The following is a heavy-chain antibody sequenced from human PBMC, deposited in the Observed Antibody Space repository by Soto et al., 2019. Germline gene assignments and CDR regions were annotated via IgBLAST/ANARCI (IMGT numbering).Heavy chain of an antibody. Sequence: QVQLQESGPGLVKPSETLSLTCTVSGGSFKSGSYSWSWIRQPPGKGLEWIGYVYHTGRPSYNPSLKSRVSISMDTSKNQFSLNLDSVTADDTAVYFCASDFAYVDSGGQVTLVTVSS. CDR3: ASDFAYVDS. CDR2: VYHTGRP. D-gene: IGHD3-3*01. J-gene: IGHJ4*02. CDR1: GGSFKSGSYS. V-gene: IGHV4-61*01.